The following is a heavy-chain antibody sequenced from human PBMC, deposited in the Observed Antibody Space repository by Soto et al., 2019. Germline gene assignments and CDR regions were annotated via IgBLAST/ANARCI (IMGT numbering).Heavy chain of an antibody. CDR2: IYHSGST. V-gene: IGHV4-4*02. D-gene: IGHD3-9*01. CDR3: TRVLLDYYNGMDV. CDR1: GFSLSSDL. Sequence: AETLSLPRPCSGFSLSSDLWILVRTPPGKGLEWIGEIYHSGSTNYNPSLKSRLTMSIDKSRNNFSLKLSSVSAADTAIYYCTRVLLDYYNGMDVWGQGTTVNVS. J-gene: IGHJ6*02.